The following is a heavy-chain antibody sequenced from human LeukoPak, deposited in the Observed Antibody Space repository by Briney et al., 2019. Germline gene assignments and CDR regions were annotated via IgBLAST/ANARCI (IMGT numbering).Heavy chain of an antibody. Sequence: GGSLRLSCAASGFTVSSNYMSWVRQAPGKGLEGVSVIYSGGSTYYADSVKGRFTISRDNSKNTLYLQMNSLRAEDTAVYYCARGGYSYGIPENWFDPWGQGPLVTVSS. V-gene: IGHV3-53*01. J-gene: IGHJ5*02. CDR2: IYSGGST. CDR1: GFTVSSNY. CDR3: ARGGYSYGIPENWFDP. D-gene: IGHD5-18*01.